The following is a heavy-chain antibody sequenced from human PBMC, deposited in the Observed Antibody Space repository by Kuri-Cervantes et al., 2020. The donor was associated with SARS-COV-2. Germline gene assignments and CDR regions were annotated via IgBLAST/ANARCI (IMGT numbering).Heavy chain of an antibody. CDR2: IVVGSGNT. D-gene: IGHD2-2*02. Sequence: SAKISCKASGLTFTSSAVKWVRQARGQRLEWIGWIVVGSGNTNYAQKFQEGVTITRDMSTSTAYMELSSLRSEDTAVYYCAASLLYRIDYYYGMDVWGQGTTVTVSS. CDR1: GLTFTSSA. J-gene: IGHJ6*02. CDR3: AASLLYRIDYYYGMDV. V-gene: IGHV1-58*01.